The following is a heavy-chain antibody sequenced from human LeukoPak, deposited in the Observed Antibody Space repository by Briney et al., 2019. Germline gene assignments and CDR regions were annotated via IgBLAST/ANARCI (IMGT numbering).Heavy chain of an antibody. Sequence: GGSLRLSCAASGFTFSSYGMHWVRQAPGKGLEWVAVISYDGSNKYYADSVKGRFTISRDNSKNTLYLQMNSLRAEDTAVYYCAKDLLSGDPDYWGQGTLVTVSS. CDR2: ISYDGSNK. CDR3: AKDLLSGDPDY. J-gene: IGHJ4*02. V-gene: IGHV3-30*18. D-gene: IGHD4-17*01. CDR1: GFTFSSYG.